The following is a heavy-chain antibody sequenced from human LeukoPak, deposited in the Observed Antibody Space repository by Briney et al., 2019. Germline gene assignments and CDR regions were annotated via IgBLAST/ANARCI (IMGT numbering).Heavy chain of an antibody. J-gene: IGHJ6*02. V-gene: IGHV4-30-4*01. Sequence: SQTLSLTCTVSGGSISSGDYYWSWIRQPPGKGLEWIGYIYYSGSTYYNPSLKSRVSMSVDTSKNQFSLKLSSVTAADTAVYYCARQFSYGSGPRVDVWGQGTTVTVSS. CDR2: IYYSGST. CDR1: GGSISSGDYY. CDR3: ARQFSYGSGPRVDV. D-gene: IGHD3-10*01.